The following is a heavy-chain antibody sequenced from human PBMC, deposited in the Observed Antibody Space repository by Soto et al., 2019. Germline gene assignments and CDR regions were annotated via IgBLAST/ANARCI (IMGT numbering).Heavy chain of an antibody. D-gene: IGHD3-22*01. CDR3: VKGEYYYDSSGYYPFDY. Sequence: PGGSLRLSCAASGFTFSSYAMSWVRQAPGKGLEWVSAISGSGGSTYYADSVKGRFTIFRDNSKNTQYLQMSSLRADDTAVYYCVKGEYYYDSSGYYPFDYWGQGTLVTVSS. V-gene: IGHV3-23*01. CDR1: GFTFSSYA. J-gene: IGHJ4*02. CDR2: ISGSGGST.